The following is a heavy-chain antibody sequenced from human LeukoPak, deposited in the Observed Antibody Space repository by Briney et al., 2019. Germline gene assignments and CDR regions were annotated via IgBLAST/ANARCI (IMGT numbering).Heavy chain of an antibody. Sequence: SETLSLTCTVSGGSISYFYWSWIRQAAGKGLEWIGRTSSSGNTDYNASLKSRVTMSVDTSKNQLSLKVISVTAADTAVYYCARGDWGSPDYYYMDVWGKGTTVTISS. D-gene: IGHD7-27*01. V-gene: IGHV4-4*07. J-gene: IGHJ6*03. CDR1: GGSISYFY. CDR2: TSSSGNT. CDR3: ARGDWGSPDYYYMDV.